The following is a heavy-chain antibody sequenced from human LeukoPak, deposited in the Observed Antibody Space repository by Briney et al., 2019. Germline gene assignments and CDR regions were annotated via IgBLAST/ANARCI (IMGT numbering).Heavy chain of an antibody. CDR2: ISGSGSST. J-gene: IGHJ4*02. D-gene: IGHD6-13*01. V-gene: IGHV3-23*01. Sequence: GGSLRLSCAASGFTFSNYAMSWVRQAPGKGLEWVSIISGSGSSTYYADSVKGRLTISRDNSENTLYLQMNSLRAEDTAVYYCAKVSGRAAAAGIDYWGQGTLVTVSS. CDR3: AKVSGRAAAAGIDY. CDR1: GFTFSNYA.